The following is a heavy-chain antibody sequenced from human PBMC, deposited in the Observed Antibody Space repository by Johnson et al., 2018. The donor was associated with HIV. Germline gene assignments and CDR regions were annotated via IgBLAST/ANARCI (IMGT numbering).Heavy chain of an antibody. Sequence: VQLVESGGGLVQPGGSLRLSCAASGFTFSNVWMTWVRQSPGKGLEWVGRIKSKTSGGTADYTAPLKGTFTISRDDSKNNLYLQMNSLRAEDTAVYDCARGCGSRSGSPGYDPFDIWGQGTMVTVSS. D-gene: IGHD1-26*01. CDR3: ARGCGSRSGSPGYDPFDI. CDR2: IKSKTSGGTA. V-gene: IGHV3-15*01. CDR1: GFTFSNVW. J-gene: IGHJ3*02.